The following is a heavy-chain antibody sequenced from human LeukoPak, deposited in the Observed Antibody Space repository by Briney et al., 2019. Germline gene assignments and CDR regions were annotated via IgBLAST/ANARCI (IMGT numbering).Heavy chain of an antibody. J-gene: IGHJ4*02. CDR3: AREYCSSSSCPFDF. CDR1: GYTFTGDY. D-gene: IGHD2-15*01. Sequence: ASVKVSCKASGYTFTGDYIHWVRQAPGQGPEWMGWINPNSGGTNYVQKLQGRVTMTRDTSISTAYMELSRLRSDDTGVYYCAREYCSSSSCPFDFWGQGTLVTVSS. CDR2: INPNSGGT. V-gene: IGHV1-2*02.